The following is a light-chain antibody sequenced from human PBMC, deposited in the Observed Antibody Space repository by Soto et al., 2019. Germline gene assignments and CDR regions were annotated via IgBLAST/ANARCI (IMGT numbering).Light chain of an antibody. CDR2: LST. J-gene: IGLJ1*01. CDR3: QSYDSSLSGCV. CDR1: SSNIGAGYD. Sequence: QPVLTQPPSVSGAPGQRVTISCTGSSSNIGAGYDVHWYRQLPGTAPKLLIYLSTNRPSGVPDRFSGSKSGTSASLAITGLQAEDEADYYCQSYDSSLSGCVFGTATKLTVL. V-gene: IGLV1-40*01.